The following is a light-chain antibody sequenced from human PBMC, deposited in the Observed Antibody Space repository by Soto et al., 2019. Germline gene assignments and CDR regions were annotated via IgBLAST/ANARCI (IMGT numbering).Light chain of an antibody. CDR2: EAS. Sequence: DIQMTQSPSTLSASVGDRVTITCRTSQSISSWLAWYQQKPGKAPKLLIYEASSLESGVASRFSGSGSGTEFTLTISSLQPDDFATYYCQQYNSYSLTFGGGTKVEIK. CDR3: QQYNSYSLT. CDR1: QSISSW. V-gene: IGKV1-5*01. J-gene: IGKJ4*01.